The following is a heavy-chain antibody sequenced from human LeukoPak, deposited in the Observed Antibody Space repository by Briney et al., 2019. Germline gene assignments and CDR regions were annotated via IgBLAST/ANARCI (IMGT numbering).Heavy chain of an antibody. V-gene: IGHV1-2*02. Sequence: ASVKVSCKASGYTFTTYAMHWVRQAPGQGLEWMGWITPSGGTNYPQKFQGRVAITRDTSITTACMDLSRLTSDDTAVYYCAIREYDYYYYGMDVWGQGTTVTVSS. CDR3: AIREYDYYYYGMDV. D-gene: IGHD3-10*01. CDR2: ITPSGGT. J-gene: IGHJ6*02. CDR1: GYTFTTYA.